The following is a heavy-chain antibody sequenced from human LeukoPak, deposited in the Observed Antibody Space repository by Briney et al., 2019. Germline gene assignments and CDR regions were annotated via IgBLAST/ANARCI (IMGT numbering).Heavy chain of an antibody. CDR1: GFTFSSYA. J-gene: IGHJ4*02. V-gene: IGHV3-23*01. CDR3: ASQYGDYKPFDY. CDR2: ISGSGGST. D-gene: IGHD4-17*01. Sequence: PGGSLRLSCAAYGFTFSSYAMSWVRQAAGQWLEWVSAISGSGGSTYYADSVKGRFTISRDNSKNTLFLQMNSLRAEDTALYYCASQYGDYKPFDYWGQGTLVTVSS.